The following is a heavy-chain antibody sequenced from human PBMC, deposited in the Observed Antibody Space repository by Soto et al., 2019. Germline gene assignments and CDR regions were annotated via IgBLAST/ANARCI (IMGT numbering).Heavy chain of an antibody. J-gene: IGHJ4*02. CDR2: ISVGGDST. CDR1: GFTFSSYA. CDR3: AKNYYCDQ. V-gene: IGHV3-23*01. D-gene: IGHD3-10*01. Sequence: EVQLLDSGGGLVQPGGSLRLSCAASGFTFSSYAMSWVRQAPGKGLEWVSSISVGGDSTYYADSVKGRFTFSRDNSKNTLHLQMNSLSAEDTAVYYCAKNYYCDQWGQGTLVTVSS.